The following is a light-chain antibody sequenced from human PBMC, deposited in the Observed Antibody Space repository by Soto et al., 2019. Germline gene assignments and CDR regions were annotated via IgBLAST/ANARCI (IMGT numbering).Light chain of an antibody. CDR2: AAS. Sequence: DIQLTQSPSSVSASVGDRVTITCQASQDISNYLNWHQQKPGKAPKLLIYAASSLQTGVPSRFSGSRSGTDFALTISSLQREDFATYYCQQTDTFPRTFGQGTKVDIK. V-gene: IGKV1-39*01. J-gene: IGKJ1*01. CDR1: QDISNY. CDR3: QQTDTFPRT.